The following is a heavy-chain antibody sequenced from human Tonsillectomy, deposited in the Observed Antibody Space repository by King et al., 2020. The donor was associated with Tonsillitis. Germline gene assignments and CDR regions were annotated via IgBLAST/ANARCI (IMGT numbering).Heavy chain of an antibody. Sequence: QLQESGPGLVKPSETLSLTCTVSGGSISSYYWSWIRQPPGKGLEWIGYIYYSGSTNYNPSRKSRVTISIDTSKNQFSLKLSSVTAADTAVYYCARVGVDSSGWFVDYWGQGTLVTVSS. CDR3: ARVGVDSSGWFVDY. D-gene: IGHD6-19*01. CDR1: GGSISSYY. V-gene: IGHV4-59*01. CDR2: IYYSGST. J-gene: IGHJ4*02.